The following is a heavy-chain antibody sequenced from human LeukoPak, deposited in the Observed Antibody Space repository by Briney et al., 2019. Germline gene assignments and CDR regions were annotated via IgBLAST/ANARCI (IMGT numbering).Heavy chain of an antibody. CDR2: IIPIFGTA. Sequence: GSSVKVSCKASGGTFSSYAISWVRQAPGQGLEWMGGIIPIFGTANYAQKFQGRVTITADKSTSTAYMELSSLRSEDTAVYYCARQLVSSGWYSGYYYYMDVWGKGTTVTVSS. CDR1: GGTFSSYA. V-gene: IGHV1-69*06. J-gene: IGHJ6*03. D-gene: IGHD6-19*01. CDR3: ARQLVSSGWYSGYYYYMDV.